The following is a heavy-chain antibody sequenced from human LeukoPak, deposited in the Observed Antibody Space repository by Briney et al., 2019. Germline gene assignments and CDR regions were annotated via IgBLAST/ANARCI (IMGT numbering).Heavy chain of an antibody. CDR1: GYTFTSYV. Sequence: ASVKVSCKASGYTFTSYVISWVRQAPGQGLEWMGWISAYNGNTNYAQKLQGRVTMTTDTSTSTAYMELSRLKSDDTAVYYCARPQLLSPFDIWGQGTMITVSS. CDR3: ARPQLLSPFDI. V-gene: IGHV1-18*01. CDR2: ISAYNGNT. D-gene: IGHD2-2*01. J-gene: IGHJ3*02.